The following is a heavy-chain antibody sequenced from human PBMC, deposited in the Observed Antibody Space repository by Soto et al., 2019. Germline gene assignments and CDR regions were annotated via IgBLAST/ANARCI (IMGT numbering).Heavy chain of an antibody. CDR1: GGSFSNHY. Sequence: HVQLQQWGAGLLKPSETLSLTCAVYGGSFSNHYWSWIRQPPGKGLEWIGEINHSGSTNYNLSLKSRVTISVDPSKNQFSLKVRSVTAADTAVYYCARGLYCSGGSCYSIASFDYWGQGTLVTVSS. CDR3: ARGLYCSGGSCYSIASFDY. J-gene: IGHJ4*02. D-gene: IGHD2-15*01. CDR2: INHSGST. V-gene: IGHV4-34*02.